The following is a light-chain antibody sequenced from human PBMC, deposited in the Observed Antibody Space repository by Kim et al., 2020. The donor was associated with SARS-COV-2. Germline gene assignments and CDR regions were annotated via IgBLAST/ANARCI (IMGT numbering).Light chain of an antibody. CDR2: YDS. Sequence: ATGQTARITCGAANIGSETVLWYQQRPGRAPVLVIYYDSDRPSGFPERFSGSNSGNTATLTISRVEAGDEAAYYCQVWHSSSDHVVFGGGTQLTVL. CDR3: QVWHSSSDHVV. V-gene: IGLV3-21*04. CDR1: NIGSET. J-gene: IGLJ2*01.